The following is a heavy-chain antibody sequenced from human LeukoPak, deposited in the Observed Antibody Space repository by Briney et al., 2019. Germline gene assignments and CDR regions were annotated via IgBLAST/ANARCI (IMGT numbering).Heavy chain of an antibody. J-gene: IGHJ3*02. Sequence: SETLSLTCAVYGGSFSGYDWGWIRQPPGKGLEWIGEINHSGRTNYNPSLKSRVTISVDTSKNQASLKLSSVTAGDMAVYYGASSSGRGAFDIWGQGTMVSVSS. D-gene: IGHD6-19*01. CDR1: GGSFSGYD. CDR2: INHSGRT. V-gene: IGHV4-34*01. CDR3: ASSSGRGAFDI.